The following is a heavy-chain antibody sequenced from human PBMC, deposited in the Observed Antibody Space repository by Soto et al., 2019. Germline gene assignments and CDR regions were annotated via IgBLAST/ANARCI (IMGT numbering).Heavy chain of an antibody. Sequence: SETLSLTCSVSGGSMRSGSYYWTWIRQHPGKGLEWVAYISNSGNTYYNPSLETRLTISLDTSKNLFSLSLTSVTAADTALYYCARGSFYSSSSWFDPWGQGTLVTISS. CDR3: ARGSFYSSSSWFDP. V-gene: IGHV4-31*03. CDR1: GGSMRSGSYY. CDR2: ISNSGNT. D-gene: IGHD6-6*01. J-gene: IGHJ5*02.